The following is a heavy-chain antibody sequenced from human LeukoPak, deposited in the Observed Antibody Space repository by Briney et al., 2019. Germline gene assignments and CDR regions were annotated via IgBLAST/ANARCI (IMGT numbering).Heavy chain of an antibody. V-gene: IGHV3-66*01. Sequence: GGSLRLSCAASGFTVSSNYMSWVRQAPGKGLEWVSVIYSGGSTYYADSVKGRFTISRDNSKNTLYLQMNSLRAEDTAVYYCAREGRSTVTKLGYYYYMGVWGKGTTVTISS. CDR1: GFTVSSNY. CDR2: IYSGGST. J-gene: IGHJ6*03. CDR3: AREGRSTVTKLGYYYYMGV. D-gene: IGHD4-17*01.